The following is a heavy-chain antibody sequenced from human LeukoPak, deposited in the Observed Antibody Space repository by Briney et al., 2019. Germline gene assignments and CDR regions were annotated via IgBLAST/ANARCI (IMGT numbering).Heavy chain of an antibody. Sequence: SETLSLTCAVYGGSFSGYYWSWILQPSGKGLEWIGEINHSGSTNYNPSLKSRVTISVDTSKNQFSLKLSSVTAADTAVYYCARGPPRIAAAGVWYRYWGQGTLVTVSS. J-gene: IGHJ4*02. CDR1: GGSFSGYY. CDR3: ARGPPRIAAAGVWYRY. D-gene: IGHD6-13*01. V-gene: IGHV4-34*01. CDR2: INHSGST.